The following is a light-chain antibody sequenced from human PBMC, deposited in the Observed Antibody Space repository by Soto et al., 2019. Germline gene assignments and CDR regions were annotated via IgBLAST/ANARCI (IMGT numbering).Light chain of an antibody. CDR3: QTWGTGIPWV. V-gene: IGLV4-69*01. Sequence: QPVLTQSPSASASLGASVKLTCTLSSGHSSYAIAWHQQQPEKGPRYLMKLNSDGSHSKGDGIPDRFSGSSSGAERYLTISXLQSEDEADYYCQTWGTGIPWVFGGGTKVTVL. J-gene: IGLJ3*02. CDR1: SGHSSYA. CDR2: LNSDGSH.